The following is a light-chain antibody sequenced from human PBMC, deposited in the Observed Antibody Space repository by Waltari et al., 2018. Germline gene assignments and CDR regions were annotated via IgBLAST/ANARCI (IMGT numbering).Light chain of an antibody. Sequence: EIVLTQSPGTLSLSPGERATLSCRASQSVSRTLAWYQQKPGQAPRLLIYGASTRATGIPERFGGGGSGTDFSLTISRLEPEDFAVYYCQHYVRLPVTFGQGTKVEIK. J-gene: IGKJ1*01. CDR1: QSVSRT. V-gene: IGKV3-20*01. CDR2: GAS. CDR3: QHYVRLPVT.